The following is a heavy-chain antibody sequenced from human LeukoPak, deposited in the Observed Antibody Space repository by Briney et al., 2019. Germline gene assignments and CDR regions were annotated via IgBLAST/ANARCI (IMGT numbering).Heavy chain of an antibody. Sequence: GGSLRLSCAASGFTFSAYAMHGVRQAPGKGLEWVAVISYDGRDKYYADSVKGRFTISRDNAKNSLYLQMNSLRAEDTALYYCAKASSGIAAAGWFDPWGQGTLVTVSS. CDR2: ISYDGRDK. D-gene: IGHD6-13*01. CDR1: GFTFSAYA. CDR3: AKASSGIAAAGWFDP. V-gene: IGHV3-30*04. J-gene: IGHJ5*02.